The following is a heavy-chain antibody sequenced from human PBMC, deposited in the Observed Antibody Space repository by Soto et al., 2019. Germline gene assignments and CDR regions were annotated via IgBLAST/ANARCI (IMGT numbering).Heavy chain of an antibody. CDR3: VRYCSGGSCYFGHAFDI. D-gene: IGHD2-15*01. Sequence: PGESLKISCKGSGYSFTNYWIGWVRQMPGKGLEWMGIIQPSDSDTRYSPSFQGQVTISADKSISTAYLQWSSLKASDTAMYYCVRYCSGGSCYFGHAFDIWGQGTMVT. V-gene: IGHV5-51*01. J-gene: IGHJ3*02. CDR2: IQPSDSDT. CDR1: GYSFTNYW.